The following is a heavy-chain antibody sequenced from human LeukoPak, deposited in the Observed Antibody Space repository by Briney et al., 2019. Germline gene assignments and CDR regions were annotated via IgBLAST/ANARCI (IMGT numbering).Heavy chain of an antibody. Sequence: SETLSLTCNVSGGSISSSSYYWGWIRQPPGKGLEWIGSIYYSGSTYYNPSLKSRVTISVDTSKNQFSLKLSSVTAADTAVYYCARDFSSSSSVYYYYYMDVWGKGTTVTVSS. J-gene: IGHJ6*03. D-gene: IGHD6-6*01. V-gene: IGHV4-39*07. CDR2: IYYSGST. CDR3: ARDFSSSSSVYYYYYMDV. CDR1: GGSISSSSYY.